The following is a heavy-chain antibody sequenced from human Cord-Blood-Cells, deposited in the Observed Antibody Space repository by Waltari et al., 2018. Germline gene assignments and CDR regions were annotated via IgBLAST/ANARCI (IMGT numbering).Heavy chain of an antibody. CDR2: IIPIFGTA. J-gene: IGHJ5*02. CDR1: GGTFSSYV. Sequence: QVQLVQSGAEVKKPGSSVKVSCKASGGTFSSYVISWVRPAPGQGLEWMGGIIPIFGTANYAQKFQGRVTITADESTSTAYMELSSLRSEDTAVYYCARRYSSGWYWFDPWGQGTLVTVSS. D-gene: IGHD6-19*01. CDR3: ARRYSSGWYWFDP. V-gene: IGHV1-69*01.